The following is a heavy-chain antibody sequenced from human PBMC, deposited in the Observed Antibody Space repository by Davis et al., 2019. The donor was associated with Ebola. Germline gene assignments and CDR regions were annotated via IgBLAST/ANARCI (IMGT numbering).Heavy chain of an antibody. Sequence: PGGSLRLSCAASGFTFDDYAMHWVRQAPGKGLEWLSGISWNSGSIDYADSVKGRFTISRDNAKNSLYLQMSSLRAEDTALYYCARGHYGLDVWGQGTTVTVSS. CDR1: GFTFDDYA. V-gene: IGHV3-9*01. CDR2: ISWNSGSI. CDR3: ARGHYGLDV. J-gene: IGHJ6*02. D-gene: IGHD3-10*01.